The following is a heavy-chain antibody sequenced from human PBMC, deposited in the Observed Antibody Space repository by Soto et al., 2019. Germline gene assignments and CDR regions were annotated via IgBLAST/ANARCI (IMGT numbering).Heavy chain of an antibody. J-gene: IGHJ4*02. CDR1: GGTFSSYA. Sequence: SVKVSCKASGGTFSSYAISWVRQAPGQGLEWMGGIIPIFGTANYAQKFQGRVTITADESTSTAYMELSSLRSEDTAVYYCASAERYSSGYSRWAFDYWGQGTLVTVSS. D-gene: IGHD5-18*01. CDR2: IIPIFGTA. CDR3: ASAERYSSGYSRWAFDY. V-gene: IGHV1-69*13.